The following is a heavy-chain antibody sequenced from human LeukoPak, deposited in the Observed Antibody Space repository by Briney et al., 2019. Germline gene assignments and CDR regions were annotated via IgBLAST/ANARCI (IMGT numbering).Heavy chain of an antibody. Sequence: GGSLRLSCTASGFTFNNYAMSWVRQAPGKGLEWVSTISGSGGGTYYADSVKGRFTISRDNFKNTLYLQMNSVRPEDTAVYYCARAGWLRFTTTEELDLDVWGQGTTVTVSS. CDR3: ARAGWLRFTTTEELDLDV. J-gene: IGHJ6*02. CDR2: ISGSGGGT. D-gene: IGHD5-12*01. CDR1: GFTFNNYA. V-gene: IGHV3-23*01.